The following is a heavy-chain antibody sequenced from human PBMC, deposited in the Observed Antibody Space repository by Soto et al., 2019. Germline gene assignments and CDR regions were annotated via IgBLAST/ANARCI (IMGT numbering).Heavy chain of an antibody. D-gene: IGHD2-2*01. CDR1: GFTFSSYG. CDR3: AREPLPNAYCISTSCYWLPWFDP. CDR2: ISYDGSNK. V-gene: IGHV3-30*03. J-gene: IGHJ5*02. Sequence: QVQLVESGGGVVQPGRSLRLSCAASGFTFSSYGMHWVRQAPGKGLEWVTVISYDGSNKYYADSVKGRFTISRDNSKNTLYLQMNSLRAEDTAVYYCAREPLPNAYCISTSCYWLPWFDPWGQGTLVTVSS.